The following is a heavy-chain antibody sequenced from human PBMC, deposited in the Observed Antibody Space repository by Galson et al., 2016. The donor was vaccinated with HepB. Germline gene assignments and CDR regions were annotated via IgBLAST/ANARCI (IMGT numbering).Heavy chain of an antibody. D-gene: IGHD3-10*01. CDR1: GFTFNNFG. V-gene: IGHV3-30*03. Sequence: SLRLSCAASGFTFNNFGMHWVRQAPGKGLEWVTTISFDGSKKYYGDSVKGRFTISKDSFKNTVYLQMNSLRPEDTAVYFCVRGPGVGGESLLGFQFRGQGTLVIVSS. CDR3: VRGPGVGGESLLGFQF. J-gene: IGHJ1*01. CDR2: ISFDGSKK.